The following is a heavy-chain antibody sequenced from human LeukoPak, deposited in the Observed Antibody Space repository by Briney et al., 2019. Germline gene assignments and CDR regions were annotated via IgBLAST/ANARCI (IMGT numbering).Heavy chain of an antibody. J-gene: IGHJ1*01. CDR3: ARGGSDAEYFQH. V-gene: IGHV1-69*04. CDR1: GGTFSSYA. CDR2: IIPIFGIA. D-gene: IGHD2-15*01. Sequence: SVKVSCKASGGTFSSYAISWVRQDPGQGLEWMGRIIPIFGIANYAQKFQGRVTITPDKSTSTAYMELSSLRSEDTAVYYCARGGSDAEYFQHWGQGTLVTVSS.